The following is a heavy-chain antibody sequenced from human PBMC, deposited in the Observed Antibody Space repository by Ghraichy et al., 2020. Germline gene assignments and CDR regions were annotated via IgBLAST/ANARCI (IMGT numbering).Heavy chain of an antibody. V-gene: IGHV4-31*03. CDR1: GGSISSGGYY. J-gene: IGHJ4*02. CDR3: ARDPKGDYGPFFDY. D-gene: IGHD4-17*01. Sequence: SETLSLTCTVSGGSISSGGYYWSWIRQHPGKGLEWIGYIYYSGSTYYNPSLKSRVTISVDTSKNQFSLKLSSVTAADTAVYYCARDPKGDYGPFFDYWGQGTLVTVSS. CDR2: IYYSGST.